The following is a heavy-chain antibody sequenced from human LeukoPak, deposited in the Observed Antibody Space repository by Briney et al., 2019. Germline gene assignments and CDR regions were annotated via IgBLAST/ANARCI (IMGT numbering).Heavy chain of an antibody. D-gene: IGHD4-17*01. CDR3: ATDYGDYEPIDY. Sequence: PGRSLSLSCTASGVPLSHYAMHWVRQAPGRGREWVAVISFDGTNKYYGDSVEGRFSVSRDNSKNTLYLQMNSLRPDDTAMYYCATDYGDYEPIDYWGQGTLVTVSS. CDR2: ISFDGTNK. J-gene: IGHJ4*02. V-gene: IGHV3-30*04. CDR1: GVPLSHYA.